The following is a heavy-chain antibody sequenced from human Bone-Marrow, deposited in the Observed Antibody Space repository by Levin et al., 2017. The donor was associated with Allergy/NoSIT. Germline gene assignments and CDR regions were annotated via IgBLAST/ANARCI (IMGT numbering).Heavy chain of an antibody. CDR1: GGSISSYY. J-gene: IGHJ4*02. Sequence: PSETLSLTCTVSGGSISSYYWSWIRQPPGKGLEWIGYIYYSGSTNYNPSLKSRVTISVDTSKNQFSLKLSSVTAADTAVYYCARESKYQLLFDYWGQGTLVTVSS. V-gene: IGHV4-59*01. D-gene: IGHD2-2*01. CDR3: ARESKYQLLFDY. CDR2: IYYSGST.